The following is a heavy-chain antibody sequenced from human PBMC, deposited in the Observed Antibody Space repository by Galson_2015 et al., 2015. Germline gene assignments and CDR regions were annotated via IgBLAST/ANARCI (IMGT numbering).Heavy chain of an antibody. V-gene: IGHV4-39*07. Sequence: ETLSLTCTVSGGSISSSSYYWGWIRQPPGQGLEWTGSIYYSGSTYYNPSLKSRVTISVDTSKNQFSLKLSSVTAADTAVYYCARFLASWFGELGYFDYWGQGTLVTVSS. D-gene: IGHD3-10*01. CDR2: IYYSGST. CDR1: GGSISSSSYY. J-gene: IGHJ4*02. CDR3: ARFLASWFGELGYFDY.